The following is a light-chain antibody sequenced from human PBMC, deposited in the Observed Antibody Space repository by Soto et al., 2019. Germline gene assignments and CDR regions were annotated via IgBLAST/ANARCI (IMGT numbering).Light chain of an antibody. CDR1: SSDVGSCKY. CDR3: SSCAPSGTVV. Sequence: QSALTQPASVSGSPGQSITISCTGTSSDVGSCKYVSWYQQHTGKAPKLIIYEVTNRPSGVSNRFSGSKSGNTASLTISGLQIEDEADYYCSSCAPSGTVVFGGGTKLTVL. V-gene: IGLV2-14*01. CDR2: EVT. J-gene: IGLJ2*01.